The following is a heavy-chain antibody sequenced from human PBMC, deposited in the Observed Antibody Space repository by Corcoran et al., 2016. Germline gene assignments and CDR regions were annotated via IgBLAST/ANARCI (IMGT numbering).Heavy chain of an antibody. CDR2: IYYSGST. CDR1: GGSVSSGSYY. V-gene: IGHV4-61*01. J-gene: IGHJ4*02. D-gene: IGHD6-19*01. CDR3: ARGSSGLIFDY. Sequence: QVQLPESGPGLVKPSETLSLTCTVSGGSVSSGSYYWSWIRQPPGKGLEWIGYIYYSGSTNYNPSLKSRVTISVDTSKNQFSLKLSSVTAADTAVYYCARGSSGLIFDYWGQGTLVTVSS.